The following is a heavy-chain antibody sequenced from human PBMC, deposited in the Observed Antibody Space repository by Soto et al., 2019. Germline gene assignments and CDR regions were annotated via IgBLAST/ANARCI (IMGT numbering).Heavy chain of an antibody. D-gene: IGHD6-19*01. CDR1: GGSFSGYY. CDR3: ARERARIAVEGTGLDY. J-gene: IGHJ4*02. V-gene: IGHV4-34*01. CDR2: INHSGST. Sequence: PSETLSLTCAVYGGSFSGYYWSWIRQPPGKGLEWIGEINHSGSTNYNPSLKSRVTISVDTSKNQFSLKLSSVTAADTAVYYCARERARIAVEGTGLDYWGQGTLVTVSS.